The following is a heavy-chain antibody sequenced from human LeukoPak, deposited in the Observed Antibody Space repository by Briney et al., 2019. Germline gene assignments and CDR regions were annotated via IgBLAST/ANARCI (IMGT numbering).Heavy chain of an antibody. CDR1: GFTFTNYG. V-gene: IGHV1-18*01. CDR2: ITAYNANT. D-gene: IGHD6-19*01. Sequence: GASVRVSCKASGFTFTNYGIGWVRQAPGQGLEWMGWITAYNANTNSAQSIQGRVTMTTDTSTNTAYMELRSLTSDDTAVYYCARGSVAGTREFDYWGQGTLVTVSS. J-gene: IGHJ4*02. CDR3: ARGSVAGTREFDY.